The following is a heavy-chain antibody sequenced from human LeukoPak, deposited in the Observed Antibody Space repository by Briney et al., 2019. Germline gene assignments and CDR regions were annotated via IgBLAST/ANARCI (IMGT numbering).Heavy chain of an antibody. V-gene: IGHV4-4*07. CDR3: ARTRSWLPFEY. J-gene: IGHJ4*02. D-gene: IGHD5-12*01. CDR1: GGSISSFY. CDR2: INTSGNT. Sequence: SETLSLTCTVSGGSISSFYWSWIRQPAGKGLEWIGRINTSGNTNYSPSLKSRVTMSIDTSKNQFSLKLSSVTAADTAVYYCARTRSWLPFEYWGQGTLVTVSS.